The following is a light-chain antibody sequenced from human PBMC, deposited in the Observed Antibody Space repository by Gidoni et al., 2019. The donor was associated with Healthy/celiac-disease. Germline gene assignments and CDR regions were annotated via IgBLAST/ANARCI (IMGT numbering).Light chain of an antibody. J-gene: IGLJ3*02. CDR2: EDN. Sequence: ILTQPHYGSEPPGKKVTIACTRGSGTIASKYVQCYQQRPGSDSTTVIYEDNQKPSGVPPRFSGSTDTSSTAASLIISGLKTEDEAYYCCPSYDSSTFGVFGGGTKLTVL. CDR3: PSYDSSTFGV. CDR1: SGTIASKY. V-gene: IGLV6-57*04.